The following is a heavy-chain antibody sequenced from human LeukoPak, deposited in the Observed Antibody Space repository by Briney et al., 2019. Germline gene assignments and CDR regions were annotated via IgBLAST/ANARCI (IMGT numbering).Heavy chain of an antibody. J-gene: IGHJ4*02. CDR1: GFTFSSYA. CDR2: ISGSGGST. V-gene: IGHV3-23*01. D-gene: IGHD4/OR15-4a*01. Sequence: SGGSLRLSCAASGFTFSSYAMSWVRQAPGKGLEWVSAISGSGGSTYYADSVKGRFTISRDNSKNTLYLQMNSLRAEDTAVYYCAKGTILGRYPGYFDYWGQGTLVTVSS. CDR3: AKGTILGRYPGYFDY.